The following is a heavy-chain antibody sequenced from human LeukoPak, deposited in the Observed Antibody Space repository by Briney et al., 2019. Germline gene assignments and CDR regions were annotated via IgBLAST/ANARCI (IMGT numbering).Heavy chain of an antibody. CDR1: GGTFSSYA. CDR3: AAGTAWARPFDY. J-gene: IGHJ4*02. Sequence: SVKVSCKASGGTFSSYAISWVRQAPGQGLEWMGRIIPILGIANYAQKFQERVTITRDMSTSTAYMELSSLRSEDTAVYYCAAGTAWARPFDYWGQGTLVTVSS. V-gene: IGHV1-69*04. CDR2: IIPILGIA. D-gene: IGHD1-26*01.